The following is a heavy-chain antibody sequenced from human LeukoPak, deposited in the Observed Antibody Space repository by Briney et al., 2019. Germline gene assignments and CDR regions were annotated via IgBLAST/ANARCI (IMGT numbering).Heavy chain of an antibody. Sequence: GAAVRVSCKVSGHTLTQLSIHWVRQAPGKGLEWMGDFHPEDGAPNFAQNFQGSISMTEDTSIDTAYLDLTSLTSDDTAVYYCARDWSVVPGGARDYHYYYMDVWGTGTTVTVSS. CDR1: GHTLTQLS. CDR2: FHPEDGAP. CDR3: ARDWSVVPGGARDYHYYYMDV. D-gene: IGHD3/OR15-3a*01. J-gene: IGHJ6*03. V-gene: IGHV1-24*01.